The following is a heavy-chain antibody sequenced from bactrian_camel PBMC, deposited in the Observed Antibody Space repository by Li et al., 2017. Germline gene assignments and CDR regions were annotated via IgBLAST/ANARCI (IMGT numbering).Heavy chain of an antibody. Sequence: HVQLVESGGGLVQPGGSLKMSCSASGFNFSNYYLSWVRQVPGKGLEWVSSIANDGSDTYYADSVKGRFTISRDNAKSTLYLQMNSLKTEDTAVYYCATAVWGQGTQVTVS. CDR3: ATAV. J-gene: IGHJ4*01. V-gene: IGHV3-2*01. CDR1: GFNFSNYY. CDR2: IANDGSDT.